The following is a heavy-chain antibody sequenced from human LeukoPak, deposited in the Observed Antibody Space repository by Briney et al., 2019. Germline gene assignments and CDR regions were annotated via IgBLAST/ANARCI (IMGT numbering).Heavy chain of an antibody. V-gene: IGHV3-30*07. Sequence: GGSLRLSCAASGFTFRGYGMHWVRQAPGKGLEWVALISSDGSTQYYADSVKGRFTISRDNSKNTLYLQMNSLRAEDTAVYYCARVVPSGYYMDVWGKGTTVTVSS. J-gene: IGHJ6*03. CDR2: ISSDGSTQ. CDR3: ARVVPSGYYMDV. D-gene: IGHD3-10*01. CDR1: GFTFRGYG.